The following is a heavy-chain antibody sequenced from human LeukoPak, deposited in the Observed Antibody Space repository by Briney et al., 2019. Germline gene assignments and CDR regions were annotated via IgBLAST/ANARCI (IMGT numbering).Heavy chain of an antibody. V-gene: IGHV1-69*08. CDR2: ITPIIGTT. D-gene: IGHD1-26*01. J-gene: IGHJ5*01. CDR3: TRVTLRGSKYNWFDP. Sequence: ASVKVSCRSSGGTFNTHIFNWVRQAPGQVLEWMGRITPIIGTTKFAEKFQSRITITADRSTSTAYLELSGLTYDDTAVYYCTRVTLRGSKYNWFDPWGQGTHVSVYS. CDR1: GGTFNTHI.